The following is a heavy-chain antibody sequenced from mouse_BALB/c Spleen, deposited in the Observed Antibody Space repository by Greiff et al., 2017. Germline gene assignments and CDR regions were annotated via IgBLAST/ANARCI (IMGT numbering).Heavy chain of an antibody. D-gene: IGHD1-1*02. CDR1: GFTFSSYY. Sequence: EVNLVESGGGLVKLGGSLKLSCAASGFTFSSYYMSWVRQTPEKRLELVAAINSNGGSTYYPDTVKGRFTISRDNAKNTLYLQMSSLKSEDTALYYCARQVTMGKYFDVWGAGTTVTVSS. J-gene: IGHJ1*01. V-gene: IGHV5-6-2*01. CDR3: ARQVTMGKYFDV. CDR2: INSNGGST.